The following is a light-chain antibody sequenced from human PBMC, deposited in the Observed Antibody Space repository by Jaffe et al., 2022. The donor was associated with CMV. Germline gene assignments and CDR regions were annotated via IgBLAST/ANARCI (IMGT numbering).Light chain of an antibody. J-gene: IGKJ1*01. CDR1: QSVTGRY. CDR2: DAS. Sequence: DIVLTQSPDTLSLSPGERATLSCRASQSVTGRYLAWYQQRPGQTPRLLIYDASRRATGIPDRFSGSGSGTDFTLTISRLEPEDFAVYYCQQYGSSRQTFGQGTKVEIK. V-gene: IGKV3-20*01. CDR3: QQYGSSRQT.